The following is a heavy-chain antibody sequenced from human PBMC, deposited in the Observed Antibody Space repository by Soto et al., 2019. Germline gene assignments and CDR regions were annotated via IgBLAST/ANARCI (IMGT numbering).Heavy chain of an antibody. Sequence: LRLSCAASGFTFSSYGMHWVRQAPGKGLEWVAVIWYDGSNKYYADSVKGRFTISRDNSKNTLYLQMNSLRAEDTAVYYCARDLVVVPAAKYYGMDVWGQGTTVTVSS. D-gene: IGHD2-2*01. CDR1: GFTFSSYG. V-gene: IGHV3-33*01. CDR3: ARDLVVVPAAKYYGMDV. J-gene: IGHJ6*02. CDR2: IWYDGSNK.